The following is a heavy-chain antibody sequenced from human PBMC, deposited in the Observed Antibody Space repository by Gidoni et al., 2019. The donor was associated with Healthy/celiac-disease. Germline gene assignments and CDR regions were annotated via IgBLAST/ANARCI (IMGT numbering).Heavy chain of an antibody. CDR2: ISYDGSNK. CDR1: GFTFSSYG. D-gene: IGHD3-16*01. V-gene: IGHV3-30*18. J-gene: IGHJ4*02. Sequence: QVQLVESGGGVVQPGRSRRLSCAASGFTFSSYGMHWVRQAPGKGLGWVAFISYDGSNKYYADSVKGRFTISRDNSKNTLYLQMNSLRAEDTAVYYCAKDRITFLVGDYFDYWGQGTLVTVSS. CDR3: AKDRITFLVGDYFDY.